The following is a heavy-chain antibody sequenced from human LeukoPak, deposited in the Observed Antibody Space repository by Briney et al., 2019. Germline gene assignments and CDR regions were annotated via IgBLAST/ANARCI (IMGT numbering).Heavy chain of an antibody. V-gene: IGHV3-30*04. CDR3: ARDPMADFDY. Sequence: PGRALRLSSAPSGFTFSTYAMHSVRQAPGKGLETVAVISNDGRNKIYAHSVKGRCTIFRDNIKKTLFLQMNRLRTEDTAVYYCARDPMADFDYWGQGSLVTVSS. J-gene: IGHJ4*02. D-gene: IGHD2-8*01. CDR1: GFTFSTYA. CDR2: ISNDGRNK.